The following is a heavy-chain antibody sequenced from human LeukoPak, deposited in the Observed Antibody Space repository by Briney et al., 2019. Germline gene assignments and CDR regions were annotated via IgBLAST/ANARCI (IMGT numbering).Heavy chain of an antibody. CDR3: ARGPNPHDFL. D-gene: IGHD2/OR15-2a*01. J-gene: IGHJ4*02. Sequence: GGSLRLSCAASGFTFSSYGMYWVRQAPGKGLEWVAVISYDGSNRYYADSVKGRFTISRDNSKNTLYLQMNSLRAEDTAVYYCARGPNPHDFLWGQGTLVTVSS. CDR1: GFTFSSYG. V-gene: IGHV3-30*03. CDR2: ISYDGSNR.